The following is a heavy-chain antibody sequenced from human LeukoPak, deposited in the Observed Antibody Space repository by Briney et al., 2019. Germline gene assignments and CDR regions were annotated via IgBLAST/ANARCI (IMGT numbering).Heavy chain of an antibody. CDR1: GFTFDDYA. J-gene: IGHJ6*02. CDR2: ISWNSGSI. Sequence: GRSLRLSCAASGFTFDDYAMHWVRQAPGKGLEWVSGISWNSGSIGYADSVKGRFTISRDNAKNSLYLQMNSLRDEDTAVYYCARDRMKCSGGSCYQPYYYYYGMDVWGQGTTVTVSS. V-gene: IGHV3-9*01. CDR3: ARDRMKCSGGSCYQPYYYYYGMDV. D-gene: IGHD2-15*01.